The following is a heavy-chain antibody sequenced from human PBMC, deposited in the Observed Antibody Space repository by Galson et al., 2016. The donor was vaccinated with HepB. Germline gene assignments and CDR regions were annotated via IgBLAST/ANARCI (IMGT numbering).Heavy chain of an antibody. CDR1: GGSISRDIYY. D-gene: IGHD6-19*01. CDR3: ARHVYGSGWYDYFDY. J-gene: IGHJ4*02. Sequence: SETLSLTCTVSGGSISRDIYYWAWIRQPPGEGLKWIATIYYTGTIYYNPSLKSRITMSVDTSKNQFSLELRSVTAADTAVYYCARHVYGSGWYDYFDYWGQGTLVPVSS. V-gene: IGHV4-39*01. CDR2: IYYTGTI.